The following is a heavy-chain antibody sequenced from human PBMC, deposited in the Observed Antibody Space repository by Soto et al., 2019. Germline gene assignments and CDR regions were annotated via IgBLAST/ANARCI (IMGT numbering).Heavy chain of an antibody. J-gene: IGHJ6*02. D-gene: IGHD5-18*01. V-gene: IGHV1-69*01. CDR3: AVTHTGTIGYSYGSGYYFGMDV. CDR1: GGTFSSYA. CDR2: IITIFGTA. Sequence: QVQLVQSGAEVKKPGSSVKVSCKASGGTFSSYAISWVRQAPGQGLEWMGVIITIFGTANYAQKFRVRVTLTAGESTSTDYMELTSLRSEDTAVHYCAVTHTGTIGYSYGSGYYFGMDVWGQGTKVTVAS.